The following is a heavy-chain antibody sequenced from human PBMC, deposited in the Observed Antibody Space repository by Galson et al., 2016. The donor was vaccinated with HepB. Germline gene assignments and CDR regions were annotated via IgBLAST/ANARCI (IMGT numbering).Heavy chain of an antibody. D-gene: IGHD3/OR15-3a*01. CDR2: ISLRGSGST. V-gene: IGHV4-59*11. J-gene: IGHJ3*02. Sequence: SETLSLTCTVSGGSISGHYWSWIRQPPGKGLEWIGFISLRGSGSTSYNPSLKSRVTISGDTSKNQISLRLRPVMAADTAVYYCARHDYWNDNHDSFDIWGQGTRVTVSS. CDR3: ARHDYWNDNHDSFDI. CDR1: GGSISGHY.